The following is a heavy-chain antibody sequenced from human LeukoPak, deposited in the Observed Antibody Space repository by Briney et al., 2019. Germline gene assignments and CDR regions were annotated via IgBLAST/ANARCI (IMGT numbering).Heavy chain of an antibody. CDR3: ARGSIVGATYLDY. Sequence: GGSLRLSCAASGFTFSSYWMHWVRQAPGKGLEWVSSISSSSSYIYYADSVKGRFTISRDNAKNSLYLQMNSLRAEDTAVYYCARGSIVGATYLDYWGQGTLVTVSS. CDR2: ISSSSSYI. J-gene: IGHJ4*02. V-gene: IGHV3-21*01. D-gene: IGHD1-26*01. CDR1: GFTFSSYW.